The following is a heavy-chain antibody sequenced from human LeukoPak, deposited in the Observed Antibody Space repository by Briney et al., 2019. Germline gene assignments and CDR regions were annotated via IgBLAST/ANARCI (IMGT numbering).Heavy chain of an antibody. D-gene: IGHD3-10*02. CDR2: ISSSGSTI. J-gene: IGHJ6*04. Sequence: GGSLRLSCAASGFTFGSYEMNWVRQAPGKGLEWVSYISSSGSTIYYADSVKGRFTISRDNAKNSLYLQMNSLRAEDTAVYYCAELGITMIGGVWGKGTTVTVSS. V-gene: IGHV3-48*03. CDR1: GFTFGSYE. CDR3: AELGITMIGGV.